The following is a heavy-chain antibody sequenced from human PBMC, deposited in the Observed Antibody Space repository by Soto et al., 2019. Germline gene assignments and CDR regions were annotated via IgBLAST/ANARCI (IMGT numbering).Heavy chain of an antibody. D-gene: IGHD6-19*01. CDR2: IYPSGSST. V-gene: IGHV1-46*01. Sequence: GVPVKASTKAPGYIFTNYYLHWVRQAPGQGLEWMGLIYPSGSSTSYTQKFQGRVTMTRDTSTSTVHMELSSLRAEDTAVYYCARGIAVAIHAGIDSWDQGTLVTSST. J-gene: IGHJ4*02. CDR1: GYIFTNYY. CDR3: ARGIAVAIHAGIDS.